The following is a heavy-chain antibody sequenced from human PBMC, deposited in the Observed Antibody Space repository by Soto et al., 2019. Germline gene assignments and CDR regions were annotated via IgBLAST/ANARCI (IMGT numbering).Heavy chain of an antibody. J-gene: IGHJ4*02. D-gene: IGHD5-12*01. CDR2: IRSKAYGGTA. CDR3: TRGVVATPPYYFDY. Sequence: GGSLRLSCTASGFTFGDYAMSWVRQAPGKGLEWVGFIRSKAYGGTAEYAASVKGRFTISRDDSKSIAYLQMNSLKTEDTAVYYCTRGVVATPPYYFDYWGQGTLVTVSS. CDR1: GFTFGDYA. V-gene: IGHV3-49*04.